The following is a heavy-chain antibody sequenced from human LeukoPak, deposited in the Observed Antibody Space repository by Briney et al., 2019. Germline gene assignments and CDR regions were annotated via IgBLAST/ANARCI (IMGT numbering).Heavy chain of an antibody. CDR3: AKDPYYYDSSGYYYAEYFQH. D-gene: IGHD3-22*01. Sequence: GGSLRLSCAASGFTVSSNYMSWVRQAPGKGLEWVSVIYSGGSTYYADSVKGRFTISRDNSKNTLYLQMNSLRAEDTAVYYCAKDPYYYDSSGYYYAEYFQHWGQGTLVTVSS. CDR1: GFTVSSNY. CDR2: IYSGGST. V-gene: IGHV3-53*01. J-gene: IGHJ1*01.